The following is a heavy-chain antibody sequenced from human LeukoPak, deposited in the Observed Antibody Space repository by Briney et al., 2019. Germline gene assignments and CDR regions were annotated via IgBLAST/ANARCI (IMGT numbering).Heavy chain of an antibody. CDR1: GFTFSSFA. J-gene: IGHJ5*02. CDR2: VSDTT. V-gene: IGHV3-23*01. CDR3: ARSRGPGSHWFDP. D-gene: IGHD3-10*01. Sequence: GGSLRLSCAASGFTFSSFALSWVRQAPGKGPEWVSTVSDTTYYADSVRGQFTISRDDSKNTLYLQMDSLRAEDTAIYFSARSRGPGSHWFDPWGQGTLVTVSS.